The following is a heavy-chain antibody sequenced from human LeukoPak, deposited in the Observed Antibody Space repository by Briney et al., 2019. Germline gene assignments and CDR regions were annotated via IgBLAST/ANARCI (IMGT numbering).Heavy chain of an antibody. D-gene: IGHD3-10*01. J-gene: IGHJ4*02. V-gene: IGHV4-4*08. CDR2: IYSSGTT. Sequence: PSETLSLTCTVSDGSVSNYYWSWIRQPPGKGLEWIGYIYSSGTTNYNPSLKSRVAISVDTSKNQVSLKLRSVTAADTALYYCARAYGSGSFTWDYWGQGTLVTVSS. CDR1: DGSVSNYY. CDR3: ARAYGSGSFTWDY.